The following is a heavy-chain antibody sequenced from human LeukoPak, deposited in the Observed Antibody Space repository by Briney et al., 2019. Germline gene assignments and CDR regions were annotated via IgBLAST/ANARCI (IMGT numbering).Heavy chain of an antibody. CDR1: GVSISTYY. J-gene: IGHJ4*02. CDR3: ARVVQDIVVVPAAMATFDY. CDR2: IYYSGTA. D-gene: IGHD2-2*01. Sequence: LDTLSLTCTVSGVSISTYYWTWNREPPGTGMERMGNIYYSGTANYNPSLKRRVTISVDTSKKQFSLTLSSVTAADTAVYYCARVVQDIVVVPAAMATFDYWGQGTLVTVSS. V-gene: IGHV4-59*07.